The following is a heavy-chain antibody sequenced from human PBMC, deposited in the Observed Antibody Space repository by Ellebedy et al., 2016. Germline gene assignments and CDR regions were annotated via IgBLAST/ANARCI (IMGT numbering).Heavy chain of an antibody. CDR1: GASVSSDY. D-gene: IGHD1-1*01. CDR3: AKWNDDWNAFDV. CDR2: VFHTGIT. Sequence: SETLSLTCNVSGASVSSDYWNWIRRPPGKGLEWIGYVFHTGITKYNPSLSSRVTISLDTSKSQSSLRLTSVTAADTAVYYCAKWNDDWNAFDVWGQGTMVTVSS. J-gene: IGHJ3*01. V-gene: IGHV4-59*02.